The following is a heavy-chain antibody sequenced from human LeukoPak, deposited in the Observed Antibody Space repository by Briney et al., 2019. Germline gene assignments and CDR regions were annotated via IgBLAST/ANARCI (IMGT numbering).Heavy chain of an antibody. CDR1: GFTFSSYS. J-gene: IGHJ4*02. D-gene: IGHD2-2*01. Sequence: GGSLRLSCAASGFTFSSYSMNWVRQAPGKGLVWVSHIKSDGTSTNYADSVKGRFTISRDNAKNTLFLQMNSLRAEDTAVYYCGRDGVPAAADYWGQGTLVTVSS. CDR2: IKSDGTST. V-gene: IGHV3-74*01. CDR3: GRDGVPAAADY.